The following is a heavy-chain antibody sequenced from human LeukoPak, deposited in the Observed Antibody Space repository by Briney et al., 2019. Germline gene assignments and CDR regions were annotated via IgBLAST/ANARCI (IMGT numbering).Heavy chain of an antibody. V-gene: IGHV4-4*07. D-gene: IGHD2-2*02. CDR3: AREQEDCSSTSCYTGAIYYFDY. Sequence: SETLSLTCAVYGGSFSGYYWSWIRQPAGKGLEWIGRIYTSGSTNYNPSLKSRVTISVDTSKNQFSLKLSSVTAADTAVYYCAREQEDCSSTSCYTGAIYYFDYWGQGTLVTVSS. J-gene: IGHJ4*02. CDR1: GGSFSGYY. CDR2: IYTSGST.